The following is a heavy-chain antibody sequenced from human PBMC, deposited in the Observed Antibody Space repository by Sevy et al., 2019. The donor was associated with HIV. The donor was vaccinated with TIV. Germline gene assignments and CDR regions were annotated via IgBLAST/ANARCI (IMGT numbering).Heavy chain of an antibody. J-gene: IGHJ4*02. CDR3: AREGCTKPHDY. CDR1: GFTFSKYS. V-gene: IGHV3-23*01. CDR2: LSFGCGEI. Sequence: GGSLRLSCAASGFTFSKYSMSGVCQPPGKGLEGVSTLSFGCGEINRADSVKGRFTISRDNSKNSLYLQMNNLRAEDTAVYYCAREGCTKPHDYWGQGTLVTVSS. D-gene: IGHD2-8*01.